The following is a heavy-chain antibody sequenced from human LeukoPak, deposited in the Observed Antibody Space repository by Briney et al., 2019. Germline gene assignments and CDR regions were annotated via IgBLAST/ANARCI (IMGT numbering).Heavy chain of an antibody. CDR3: ARSPSDDAFDI. J-gene: IGHJ3*02. D-gene: IGHD2-2*01. CDR1: GGSISSGDYY. V-gene: IGHV4-30-4*01. CDR2: IYYSGST. Sequence: SSQTLSLTCTVSGGSISSGDYYWSWIRQPPGKGLEWIGYIYYSGSTYYNPSLKSRVTISVDTSKNQFSLKLSSVTAADTAVYYCARSPSDDAFDIWGQGTMVTVSS.